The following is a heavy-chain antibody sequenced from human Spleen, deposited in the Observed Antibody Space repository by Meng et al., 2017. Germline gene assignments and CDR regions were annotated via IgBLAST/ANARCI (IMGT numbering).Heavy chain of an antibody. CDR2: INPKTGST. Sequence: ASVKVSCKASGYTFSDYYLHWVRRAPGQGPEWMGRINPKTGSTNYAQKFQGRVTMTGDTSISTAYMELSGLRSDDTAMYYCARDEDISAAGKLFGDYWGQGTLVTVSS. J-gene: IGHJ4*02. D-gene: IGHD6-13*01. CDR1: GYTFSDYY. V-gene: IGHV1-2*06. CDR3: ARDEDISAAGKLFGDY.